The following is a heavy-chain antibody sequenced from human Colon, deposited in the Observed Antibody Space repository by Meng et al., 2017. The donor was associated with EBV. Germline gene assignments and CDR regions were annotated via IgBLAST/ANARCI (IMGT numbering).Heavy chain of an antibody. J-gene: IGHJ4*02. CDR2: SYYSGST. CDR3: ARDRGGLGAFDY. V-gene: IGHV4-30-4*01. D-gene: IGHD5-12*01. CDR1: GGSSSSGDYY. Sequence: VALQASVPGLVKPSQTLSLTCTVSGGSSSSGDYYWSWIRQHPGKGLEWIGYSYYSGSTYYNPSLKSRVTISVDTSKNQFSLKLSSVTAADTAVYYCARDRGGLGAFDYWGQGTLVTVSS.